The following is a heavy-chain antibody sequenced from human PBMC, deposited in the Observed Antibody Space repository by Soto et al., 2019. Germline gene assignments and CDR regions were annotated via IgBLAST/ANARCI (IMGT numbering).Heavy chain of an antibody. CDR3: ARSVFP. CDR1: GGSISSGGYY. V-gene: IGHV4-31*03. CDR2: IYYIGST. J-gene: IGHJ5*02. Sequence: QVQLQESGPGLVKPSQTLSLTCTVSGGSISSGGYYWNWIRQHPGTGLEWIGYIYYIGSTYYDPALKSRGTISLDTSKNQCALKLSSVTAADTAVYYCARSVFPWGQGTLVTVSS.